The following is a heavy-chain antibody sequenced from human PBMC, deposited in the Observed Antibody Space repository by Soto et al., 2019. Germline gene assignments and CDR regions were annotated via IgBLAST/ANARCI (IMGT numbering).Heavy chain of an antibody. CDR1: RYIFTAYF. J-gene: IGHJ5*02. D-gene: IGHD1-1*01. CDR3: ASHDPGARFDP. CDR2: INPNNGAT. Sequence: QVQLVQSGAEVKKPGASVKVSCKAPRYIFTAYFMHWVRQAPGHGLEWRGWINPNNGATHYGLSFQGRVTMTRDTSISTAYMELSSLRSDDTAVYYCASHDPGARFDPWGQGTLGIVSS. V-gene: IGHV1-2*02.